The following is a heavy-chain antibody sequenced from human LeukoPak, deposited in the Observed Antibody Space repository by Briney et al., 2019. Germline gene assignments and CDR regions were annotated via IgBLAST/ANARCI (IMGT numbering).Heavy chain of an antibody. J-gene: IGHJ5*02. V-gene: IGHV1-2*06. CDR1: GYTFTGYY. Sequence: ASVKVSCKASGYTFTGYYMHWVRQAPGQGLEWMGRINPNSGGTNYAQKFQGRVTMTRGTSISTAYMGLSRLRSDDTAVYYCARDLIVVNWFDPWGQGTLVTVSS. CDR3: ARDLIVVNWFDP. CDR2: INPNSGGT. D-gene: IGHD2-15*01.